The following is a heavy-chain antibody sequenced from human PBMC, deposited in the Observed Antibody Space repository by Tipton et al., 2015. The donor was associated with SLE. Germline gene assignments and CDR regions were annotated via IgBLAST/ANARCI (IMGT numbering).Heavy chain of an antibody. CDR1: GGSISSGSYY. CDR3: ARLAYYYDSSGYYQYYFDY. CDR2: IHTSGST. J-gene: IGHJ4*02. D-gene: IGHD3-22*01. Sequence: LRLSCTVSGGSISSGSYYWSWIRQPAGKGLEGIGHIHTSGSTHYNPPLKSRVTISVDTSKSHFSLNLTSVTAADTAVYYCARLAYYYDSSGYYQYYFDYSGQGTLVTVSS. V-gene: IGHV4-61*09.